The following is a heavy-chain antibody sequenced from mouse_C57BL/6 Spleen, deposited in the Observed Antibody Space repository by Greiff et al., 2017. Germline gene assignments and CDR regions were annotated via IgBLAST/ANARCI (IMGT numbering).Heavy chain of an antibody. CDR1: GYAFSSSW. Sequence: QVQLQQSGPELVKPGASVKISCKASGYAFSSSWMNWVKQRPGKGLEWIGRIYPGDGDTNYNGKFKGKATLTADKSSSTAYMQLSSLTSEDSAVYFCARGSLRSAFDYWGQGTTLTVSS. V-gene: IGHV1-82*01. J-gene: IGHJ2*01. CDR3: ARGSLRSAFDY. CDR2: IYPGDGDT. D-gene: IGHD1-2*01.